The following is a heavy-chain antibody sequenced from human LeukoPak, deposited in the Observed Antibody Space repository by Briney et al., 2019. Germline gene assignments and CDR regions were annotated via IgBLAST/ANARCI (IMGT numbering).Heavy chain of an antibody. CDR2: SYYSGST. CDR3: AREDSGSYYNYYYFYMDV. V-gene: IGHV4-39*07. CDR1: GGSISSSSYY. J-gene: IGHJ6*03. Sequence: SGTLSLTCTVSGGSISSSSYYWGWIRQPPGKGLEWIGSSYYSGSTYYNPSLKSRVTISVDTSKNQFSLKLSSVTAADTAVYYCAREDSGSYYNYYYFYMDVWGKGTTVTISS. D-gene: IGHD3-10*01.